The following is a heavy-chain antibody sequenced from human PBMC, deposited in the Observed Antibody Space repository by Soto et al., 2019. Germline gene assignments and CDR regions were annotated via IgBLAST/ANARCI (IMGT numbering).Heavy chain of an antibody. CDR1: GFTFSSYS. V-gene: IGHV3-48*01. J-gene: IGHJ4*02. D-gene: IGHD6-13*01. CDR2: ISSSSSTI. Sequence: PGGSLRLSCAASGFTFSSYSMNWVRQAPGKGLEWVSYISSSSSTIYYADSVKGRFTISRDNAKNSLYLQMNSLRAEDTAVYYCAREGGQDSSSWYYFDYWGQGTLVTVSS. CDR3: AREGGQDSSSWYYFDY.